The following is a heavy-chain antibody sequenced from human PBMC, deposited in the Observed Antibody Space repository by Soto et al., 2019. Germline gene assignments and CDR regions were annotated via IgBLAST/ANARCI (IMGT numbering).Heavy chain of an antibody. CDR3: ARQGFGPLHGLVDV. V-gene: IGHV4-59*08. D-gene: IGHD3-10*01. CDR1: GGSISSYY. CDR2: VHHSWGS. J-gene: IGHJ6*02. Sequence: QVQLQESGPGLVKPPETLSLSCTVSGGSISSYYWSWFRQSPGKRMEWIGYVHHSWGSSYNPSLRIRVAISLDTSKSQFSLMVTSVTATATAVYSCARQGFGPLHGLVDVWGQGTTVTVSS.